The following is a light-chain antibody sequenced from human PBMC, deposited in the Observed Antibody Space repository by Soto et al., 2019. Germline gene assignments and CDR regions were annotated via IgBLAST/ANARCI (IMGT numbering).Light chain of an antibody. CDR1: SSDVGNYNY. V-gene: IGLV2-14*01. J-gene: IGLJ1*01. CDR3: SSFTSSTTYV. Sequence: QSVLTQSASVSGSPGQSITISCTGTSSDVGNYNYVSWYQQHPGEVPKLIIFNVNNLPSGVSNRFSGSKSGNTASPTISGLQAEDEADYYCSSFTSSTTYVFGTGTTVTVL. CDR2: NVN.